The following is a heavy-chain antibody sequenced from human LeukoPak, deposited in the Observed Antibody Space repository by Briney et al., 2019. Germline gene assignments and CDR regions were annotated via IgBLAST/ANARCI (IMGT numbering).Heavy chain of an antibody. CDR2: MSAYNDRT. CDR1: GFTFSNTA. CDR3: AQELSDIFVVRTDS. Sequence: GGSRRLSCAASGFTFSNTAMSWVRQTPGKGLEWVATMSAYNDRTHYADSVRGRFTVSRDNSKNTLSLQMNSLREDDTAVYYCAQELSDIFVVRTDSWGQGTLVTVSS. V-gene: IGHV3-23*01. D-gene: IGHD3-9*01. J-gene: IGHJ4*02.